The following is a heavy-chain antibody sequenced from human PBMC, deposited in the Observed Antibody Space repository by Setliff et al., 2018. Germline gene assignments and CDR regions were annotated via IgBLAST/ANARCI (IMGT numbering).Heavy chain of an antibody. D-gene: IGHD2-2*01. V-gene: IGHV1-18*01. CDR2: NSA. Sequence: ASVKVSCKASRGTFSSYGINWVRQAPGQGLEWMGWNSAYAQKFQGRVTMTTDTPTSTAYMELRSLRSDDTAVYYCARGPPDFVVVPAAAKFDFWGQGTLVTVSS. CDR1: RGTFSSYG. CDR3: ARGPPDFVVVPAAAKFDF. J-gene: IGHJ4*02.